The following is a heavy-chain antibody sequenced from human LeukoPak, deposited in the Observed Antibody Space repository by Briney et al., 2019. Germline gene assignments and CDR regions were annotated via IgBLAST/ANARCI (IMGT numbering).Heavy chain of an antibody. V-gene: IGHV1-69*04. CDR3: ARAGTVVVAENWFDP. CDR2: IIPILGIV. D-gene: IGHD2-15*01. CDR1: GGTFSSYA. Sequence: SVTVSCMASGGTFSSYAISWVRQAPGQGLEWMGRIIPILGIVNYAQKYQGRVTITADKSTSTAYMELSSLRSEDTAVYYCARAGTVVVAENWFDPWGQGTLVTVPS. J-gene: IGHJ5*02.